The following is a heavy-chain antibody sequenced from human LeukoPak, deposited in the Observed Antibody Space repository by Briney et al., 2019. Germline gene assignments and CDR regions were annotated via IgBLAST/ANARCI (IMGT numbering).Heavy chain of an antibody. J-gene: IGHJ3*02. D-gene: IGHD3-10*01. CDR2: SNPNSGDT. V-gene: IGHV1-2*02. Sequence: GASVKVSCKASGYTFTGYYMHWVRQAPGQGLEWMGWSNPNSGDTNYAQKFQGRVTMTRDTSISTDYMELSRLTSDDTAVFYCARGRLGSGSQYDAFDIWGQGTMVTVSS. CDR3: ARGRLGSGSQYDAFDI. CDR1: GYTFTGYY.